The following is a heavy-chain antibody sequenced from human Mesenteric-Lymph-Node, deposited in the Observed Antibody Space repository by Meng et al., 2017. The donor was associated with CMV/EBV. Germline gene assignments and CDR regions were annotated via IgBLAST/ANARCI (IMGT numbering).Heavy chain of an antibody. V-gene: IGHV3-23*03. J-gene: IGHJ4*02. CDR1: GFTFSSYA. CDR3: AKPPVYWESFSFDD. CDR2: IYKDVSKT. Sequence: GESLKISCAASGFTFSSYAMSWVRQAPGKGLEWVSVIYKDVSKTYYADSVKGRFTVSRDNSKSTLYLQMNSLRAEDTAVYYCAKPPVYWESFSFDDWGRGTLVTVSS. D-gene: IGHD3-3*01.